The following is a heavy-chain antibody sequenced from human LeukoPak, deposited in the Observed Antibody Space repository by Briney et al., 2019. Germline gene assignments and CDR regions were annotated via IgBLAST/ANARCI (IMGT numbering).Heavy chain of an antibody. D-gene: IGHD6-13*01. J-gene: IGHJ4*02. CDR1: GFSFSRYW. V-gene: IGHV3-23*01. Sequence: GGSLRLSCVASGFSFSRYWMSWVRQAPGKGLEWVSAISGSGGSTYYADSVKGRFTISRDNSKNTLYLQMNSLRAEDTAVYYCAKDIGEAAAGTALVIDYWGQGTLVTVSS. CDR3: AKDIGEAAAGTALVIDY. CDR2: ISGSGGST.